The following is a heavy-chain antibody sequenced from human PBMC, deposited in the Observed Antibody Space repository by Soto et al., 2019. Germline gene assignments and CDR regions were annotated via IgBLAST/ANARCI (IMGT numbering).Heavy chain of an antibody. J-gene: IGHJ5*02. V-gene: IGHV4-59*01. CDR2: IHSSGRS. CDR3: ARDDPFDP. CDR1: GGAFRSYF. Sequence: QVRLRESGPQVVKPSATLCLNCNVSGGAFRSYFWSWIRQSPGKGLEWIGNIHSSGRSNYNPSFKSRVSMSIDPSKNQFSVRLTSVTPADTAVYYCARDDPFDPWGQGILVTVSS.